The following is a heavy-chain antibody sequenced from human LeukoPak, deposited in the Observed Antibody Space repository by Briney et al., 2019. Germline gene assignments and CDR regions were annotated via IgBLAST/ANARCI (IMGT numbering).Heavy chain of an antibody. Sequence: SETLSLTCTVSVGSISSGDYYWSWIRQPPGKGLEWIGYIYYSGSTDYNPSLKSRVSISVDTSKKQFSLKLSSVTAADTAVYYCASAPGRDYYYGVDVWGKGTTVTVSS. CDR3: ASAPGRDYYYGVDV. CDR2: IYYSGST. J-gene: IGHJ6*04. CDR1: VGSISSGDYY. V-gene: IGHV4-30-4*01. D-gene: IGHD2-15*01.